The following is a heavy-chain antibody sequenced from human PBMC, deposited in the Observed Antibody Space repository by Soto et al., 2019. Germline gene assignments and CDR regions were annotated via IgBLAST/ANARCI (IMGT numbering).Heavy chain of an antibody. CDR3: AKATTNGRWFNRFDS. D-gene: IGHD1-7*01. V-gene: IGHV3-23*01. CDR2: LSGSGTST. Sequence: GGSLRLSCAASGFRFGNYSINWVRQAPWKGLEWVSVLSGSGTSTYYADSVKGRFTISRDNSRDTLFLQMNSLTADDTAVYYCAKATTNGRWFNRFDSWGQGVLVTVSS. CDR1: GFRFGNYS. J-gene: IGHJ4*02.